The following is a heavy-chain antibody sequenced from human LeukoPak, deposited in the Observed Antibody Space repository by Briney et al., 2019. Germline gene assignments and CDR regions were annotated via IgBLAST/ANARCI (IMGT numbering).Heavy chain of an antibody. CDR2: ISHIGST. V-gene: IGHV4-59*11. CDR3: GRDALVGYFSYYYMDV. Sequence: SETLSLTCTVSGASISGHYLTWLRQPPGKGLEWIGYISHIGSTNYNPSLKSRVTISVDTSKNQFSLKLSSVTAADTAVYYCGRDALVGYFSYYYMDVWGKGTTVTVSS. D-gene: IGHD2-15*01. J-gene: IGHJ6*03. CDR1: GASISGHY.